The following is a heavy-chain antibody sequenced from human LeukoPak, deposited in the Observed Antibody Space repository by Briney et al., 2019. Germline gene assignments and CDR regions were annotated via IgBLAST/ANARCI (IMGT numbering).Heavy chain of an antibody. V-gene: IGHV4-59*08. CDR3: ARGVVLGGYVGHIDY. Sequence: SETLSLTCTVSGGSISSYYWSWIRQPPGKGLEWIGYIYYSGSTNYNPSLKSRVTISVDTSKSQFSLKLSSVTAADTAVYYCARGVVLGGYVGHIDYWGQGTLVTVSS. CDR1: GGSISSYY. D-gene: IGHD5-12*01. CDR2: IYYSGST. J-gene: IGHJ4*02.